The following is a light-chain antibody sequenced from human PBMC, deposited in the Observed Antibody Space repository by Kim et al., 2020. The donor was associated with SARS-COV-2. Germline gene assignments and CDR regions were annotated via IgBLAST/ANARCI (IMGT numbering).Light chain of an antibody. V-gene: IGLV3-1*01. J-gene: IGLJ1*01. CDR2: QDS. CDR3: QAWDSSTYV. CDR1: KLGDKY. Sequence: VSPGRTASITCSGDKLGDKYACWYQQKPGQSPVLVIYQDSKRPSGIPERFSGSNSGNTATLTISGTQAMDEADYYCQAWDSSTYVFGTGTKVTVL.